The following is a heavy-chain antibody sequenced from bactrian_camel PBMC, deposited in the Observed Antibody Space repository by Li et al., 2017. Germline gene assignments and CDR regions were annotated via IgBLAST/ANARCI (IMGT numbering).Heavy chain of an antibody. Sequence: QLVESGGGSVQAGGALTLSCRISGDAYEDHCVGWFRQAPGKEREGVASIFTGDRNTYYGDPVKGRFTISQDKAKNILNLQMINLKPEDAGVYYCAADYFSYAPPCPSLAAMTGPTLTRLTGFGYWGQGTQVTVS. D-gene: IGHD4*01. CDR2: IFTGDRNT. CDR3: AADYFSYAPPCPSLAAMTGPTLTRLTGFGY. CDR1: GDAYEDHC. V-gene: IGHV3S36*01. J-gene: IGHJ6*01.